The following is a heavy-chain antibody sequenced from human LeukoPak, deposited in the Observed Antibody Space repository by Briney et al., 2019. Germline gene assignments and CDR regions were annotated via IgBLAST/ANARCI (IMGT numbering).Heavy chain of an antibody. CDR2: INYSGST. D-gene: IGHD3-16*01. Sequence: SETLSLTCAVSGGSIRNDYWSWIRRPPGKGLEWIAYINYSGSTNYNPSLESRVTISVDTSKNLFSLKFTSVTAADTAVYYCARHRPGERRFDPWGQGTLVTVSS. CDR1: GGSIRNDY. CDR3: ARHRPGERRFDP. J-gene: IGHJ5*02. V-gene: IGHV4-59*08.